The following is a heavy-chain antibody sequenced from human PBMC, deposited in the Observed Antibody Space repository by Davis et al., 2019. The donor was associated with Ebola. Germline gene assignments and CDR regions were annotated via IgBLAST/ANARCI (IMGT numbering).Heavy chain of an antibody. V-gene: IGHV1-8*02. CDR1: GHTFTGYS. D-gene: IGHD3-10*01. Sequence: ASVKVSCKASGHTFTGYSMHWVRQATGQGLEWMGWMNPNSGNTGYAQKFQGRVTMTRNTSISTAYMELSSLRSEDTAVYYCARDRGMVRGVGFDYWGQGTLVTVSS. J-gene: IGHJ4*02. CDR2: MNPNSGNT. CDR3: ARDRGMVRGVGFDY.